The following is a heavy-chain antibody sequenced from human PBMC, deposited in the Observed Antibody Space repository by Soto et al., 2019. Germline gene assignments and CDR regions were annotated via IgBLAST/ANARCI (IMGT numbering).Heavy chain of an antibody. Sequence: GGSLRLSCAVFGFTLRNQSMNWVRQAPGKGLEWVSSISSNIAYKHYADSVKGRFAISRDTAKNSLFLQMDSLRVEDTAVYYCAREGALKPFSSWGQGALVTVSS. CDR1: GFTLRNQS. V-gene: IGHV3-21*01. CDR3: AREGALKPFSS. CDR2: ISSNIAYK. J-gene: IGHJ5*02.